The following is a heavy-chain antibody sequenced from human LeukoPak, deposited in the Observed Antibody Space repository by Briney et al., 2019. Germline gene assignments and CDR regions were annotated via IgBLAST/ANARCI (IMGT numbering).Heavy chain of an antibody. D-gene: IGHD2-2*01. J-gene: IGHJ4*02. V-gene: IGHV1-18*01. CDR2: ISAYNGNT. CDR1: GYTFTSYG. Sequence: ASVKVSCKASGYTFTSYGISWVRQAPGQGLEWMGWISAYNGNTNYAQKLQGRVTMTTDTSTSTAYMELRSLRSDDTAVYYCARNPGHCSSTSCYVMDQSNGYGGQETLVTVSS. CDR3: ARNPGHCSSTSCYVMDQSNGY.